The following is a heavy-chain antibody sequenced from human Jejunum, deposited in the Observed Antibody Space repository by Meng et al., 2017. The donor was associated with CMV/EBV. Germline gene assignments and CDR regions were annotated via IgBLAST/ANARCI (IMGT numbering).Heavy chain of an antibody. CDR3: ARDWQKGMDV. Sequence: CAASGFTCHAYAMSWVRQAPGKGLEWVSVVYRGGTATYYADSVRGRFTISRDNSKNTVFLQMNNLRVEDTGVYYCARDWQKGMDVWGQGTTVTVSS. V-gene: IGHV3-23*03. CDR1: GFTCHAYA. CDR2: VYRGGTAT. J-gene: IGHJ6*02.